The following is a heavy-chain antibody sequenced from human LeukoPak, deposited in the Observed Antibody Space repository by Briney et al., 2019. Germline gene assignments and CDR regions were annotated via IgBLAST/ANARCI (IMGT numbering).Heavy chain of an antibody. V-gene: IGHV4-39*07. CDR2: IYYSGST. CDR1: GGSISSSSYY. D-gene: IGHD6-19*01. CDR3: ARANNRYSSGWYSFDYYYYMDV. Sequence: PSETLSLTCTVSGGSISSSSYYWGWIRQPPGKGLEWIGSIYYSGSTYYNPSLKSRVTISVDTSKNQFSLKLSSVTAADTAVYYCARANNRYSSGWYSFDYYYYMDVWGKGTTVTVSS. J-gene: IGHJ6*03.